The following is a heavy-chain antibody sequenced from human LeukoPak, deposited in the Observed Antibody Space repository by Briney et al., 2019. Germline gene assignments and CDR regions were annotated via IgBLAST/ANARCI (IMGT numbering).Heavy chain of an antibody. J-gene: IGHJ4*02. CDR1: GCTFTGYY. V-gene: IGHV1-2*02. Sequence: ASVKVSCKASGCTFTGYYMHWVRQAPGQGLEWMGWINPNSGGTNYAQKFQGRVTMTRDTSISTAYMELSRLRSDDTAVYYCARDEAGYSYGYGMFDYWGQGTLVTVSS. CDR2: INPNSGGT. CDR3: ARDEAGYSYGYGMFDY. D-gene: IGHD5-18*01.